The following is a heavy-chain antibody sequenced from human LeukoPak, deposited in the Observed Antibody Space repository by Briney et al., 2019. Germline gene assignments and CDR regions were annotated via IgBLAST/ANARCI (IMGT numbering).Heavy chain of an antibody. Sequence: KAGGSLRLSCAASRLSLGTYNMNWVRQAPGKGLEWVASITYRSDYIYYADSVKGRFTISRDNARNSVYLQMNSLRAEDTALYFCARDQGGVVPVAILIFHYYYMDVWGKGTTVIVSS. V-gene: IGHV3-21*01. J-gene: IGHJ6*03. CDR3: ARDQGGVVPVAILIFHYYYMDV. CDR2: ITYRSDYI. CDR1: RLSLGTYN. D-gene: IGHD2-2*02.